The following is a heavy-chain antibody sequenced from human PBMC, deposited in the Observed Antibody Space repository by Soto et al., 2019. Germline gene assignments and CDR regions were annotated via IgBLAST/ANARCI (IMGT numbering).Heavy chain of an antibody. CDR2: IDPSDSYT. Sequence: GESLKISCKGSEYSFTSYWISWVRQMPGKGLEWMGRIDPSDSYTTYSPSFQGHVTISADKSLSTAYLQWSSLKASDTAMYYCARHGYSRSLGYYGMDVWGQGTTVTVSS. CDR1: EYSFTSYW. CDR3: ARHGYSRSLGYYGMDV. V-gene: IGHV5-10-1*01. D-gene: IGHD5-12*01. J-gene: IGHJ6*02.